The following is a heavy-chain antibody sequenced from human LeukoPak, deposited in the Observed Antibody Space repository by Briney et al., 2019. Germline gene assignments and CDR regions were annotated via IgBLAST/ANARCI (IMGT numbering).Heavy chain of an antibody. Sequence: SETLSLTCTVSGGSISSYYWSWIRQPPGKGLEWIGYIYYTGITNYNPSLESRVPISVDPSKNQFPLKLTSVPAADTAVYYCXRHDAVPVIGHGMGVWGQGTTVTVSS. CDR3: XRHDAVPVIGHGMGV. CDR1: GGSISSYY. J-gene: IGHJ6*02. CDR2: IYYTGIT. D-gene: IGHD3-16*02. V-gene: IGHV4-59*08.